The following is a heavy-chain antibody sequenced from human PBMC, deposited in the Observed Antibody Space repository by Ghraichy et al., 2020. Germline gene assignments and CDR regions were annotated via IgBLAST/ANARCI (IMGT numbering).Heavy chain of an antibody. D-gene: IGHD3-22*01. Sequence: GALRLSCAASGFTFSNAWMNWVRQAPGKGLEWVGRIKSKTDGGTTDYAAPVKGRFTISRDDSKNTLYLQMNSLKTEDTAVYYCTTDLQYSYYDSSGYYYWGQGTLVTVSS. CDR3: TTDLQYSYYDSSGYYY. CDR1: GFTFSNAW. V-gene: IGHV3-15*07. CDR2: IKSKTDGGTT. J-gene: IGHJ4*02.